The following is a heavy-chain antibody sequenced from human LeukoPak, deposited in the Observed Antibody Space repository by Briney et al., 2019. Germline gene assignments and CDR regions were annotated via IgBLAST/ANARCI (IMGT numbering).Heavy chain of an antibody. J-gene: IGHJ4*02. Sequence: SQTLSLTCTVSGGSISSGSYYWSWIRQPAGKGLEWIGRIYTSGSTNYNPSLKSRVTISVDTSKNQFSLKLSTVTAADTAVYYCARDVGGVDYWGQGTLVTVSS. CDR3: ARDVGGVDY. CDR1: GGSISSGSYY. D-gene: IGHD3-10*01. V-gene: IGHV4-61*02. CDR2: IYTSGST.